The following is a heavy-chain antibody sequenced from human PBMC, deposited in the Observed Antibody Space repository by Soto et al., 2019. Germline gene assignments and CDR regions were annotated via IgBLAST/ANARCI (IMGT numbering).Heavy chain of an antibody. J-gene: IGHJ4*02. D-gene: IGHD2-21*02. CDR2: IVASGGRT. Sequence: VSLRLSCAASGFTFGNYAMGWVRQAPGKGLEWVSGIVASGGRTFYADSAKGRFTISRDNSRSTLYLQMNSLRADDTAVYYCVKDLVVLSAIFDSWGRGTLVTVSS. V-gene: IGHV3-23*01. CDR1: GFTFGNYA. CDR3: VKDLVVLSAIFDS.